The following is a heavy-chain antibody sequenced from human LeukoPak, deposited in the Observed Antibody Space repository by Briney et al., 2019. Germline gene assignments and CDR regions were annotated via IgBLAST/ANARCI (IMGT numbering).Heavy chain of an antibody. D-gene: IGHD6-19*01. CDR1: GGSISSYF. CDR2: IYYSGST. V-gene: IGHV4-59*08. CDR3: ARIDRAVAGTIDY. Sequence: PSETLSLTCTVSGGSISSYFWSWIRQPPGKGLEWIGYIYYSGSTNYNPSLKSRVTMSVDTSKNQFSLKLSSVTAADTAVYYCARIDRAVAGTIDYWGQGTLVTVAS. J-gene: IGHJ4*02.